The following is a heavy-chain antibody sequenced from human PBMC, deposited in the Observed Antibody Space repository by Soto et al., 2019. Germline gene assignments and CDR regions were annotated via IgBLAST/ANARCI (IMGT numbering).Heavy chain of an antibody. CDR3: ARGSGRYFDWLLPPYFDY. CDR1: GGSISSYY. CDR2: IYYSGST. D-gene: IGHD3-9*01. Sequence: SETLSLTCTVSGGSISSYYWSWIRQPPGKGLEWIGYIYYSGSTNYNPSLKSRVTISVDTSKNQFSLKLSSVTAADTAVYYCARGSGRYFDWLLPPYFDYWGQGTLVIVSS. V-gene: IGHV4-59*01. J-gene: IGHJ4*02.